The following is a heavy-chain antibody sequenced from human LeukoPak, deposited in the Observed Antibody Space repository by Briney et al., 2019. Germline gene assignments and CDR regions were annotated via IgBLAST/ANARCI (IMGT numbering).Heavy chain of an antibody. CDR3: ARGPPNWGYDY. Sequence: ASVKVSCKASGYTFTSYDFNWVRQATGQRREWMGWMSPNSGDTGYAQKFQDRVTMTRNTSISTAYMELSSLRSDDTAVNYCARGPPNWGYDYWGPGTLVTVSS. D-gene: IGHD7-27*01. V-gene: IGHV1-8*01. CDR1: GYTFTSYD. J-gene: IGHJ4*02. CDR2: MSPNSGDT.